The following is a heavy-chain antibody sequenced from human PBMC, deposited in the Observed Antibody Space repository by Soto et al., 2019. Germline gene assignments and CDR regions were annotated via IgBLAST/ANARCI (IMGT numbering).Heavy chain of an antibody. CDR2: ISENGGIT. J-gene: IGHJ6*02. D-gene: IGHD6-19*01. Sequence: PGGSLRLSCAASGFTFSTYWMQWVRRVPGEGLVWVSSISENGGITTYADSVKGRFTISRVNSKNTLYLQMNSLRAEDTAVYYCAIDKALSVMWLAPRGTDVWGQGTTVTGSS. V-gene: IGHV3-74*01. CDR1: GFTFSTYW. CDR3: AIDKALSVMWLAPRGTDV.